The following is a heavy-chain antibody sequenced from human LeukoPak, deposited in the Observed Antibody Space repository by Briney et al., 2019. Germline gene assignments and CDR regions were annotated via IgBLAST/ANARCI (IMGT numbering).Heavy chain of an antibody. D-gene: IGHD5-24*01. Sequence: GGSLRLSCAASGFTFSNYAIHWVRQALGKGLQFVSSINSNGQKTYYADSVKGRFTISRDYSKNTVFLQMGSLGADDMAVYYCARARRDDSNSYYFDYWGRGTLVSVSS. CDR1: GFTFSNYA. J-gene: IGHJ4*02. CDR3: ARARRDDSNSYYFDY. V-gene: IGHV3-64*02. CDR2: INSNGQKT.